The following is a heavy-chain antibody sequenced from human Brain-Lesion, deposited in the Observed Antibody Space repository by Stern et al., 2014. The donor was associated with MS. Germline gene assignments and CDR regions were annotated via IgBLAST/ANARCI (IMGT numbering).Heavy chain of an antibody. Sequence: EVQLVESGGGLVQPGGSLRLSCAASGFTLSDYGMNWVRQAPGKGLEWVSYISSTSSRIRYGDSVKGRFNISRDNAKNTLYLQMNSLRAEDTAVYYCARVGYDSSGTVFQFDYWGQGTLVTVSS. J-gene: IGHJ4*02. V-gene: IGHV3-48*01. CDR2: ISSTSSRI. CDR3: ARVGYDSSGTVFQFDY. D-gene: IGHD3-22*01. CDR1: GFTLSDYG.